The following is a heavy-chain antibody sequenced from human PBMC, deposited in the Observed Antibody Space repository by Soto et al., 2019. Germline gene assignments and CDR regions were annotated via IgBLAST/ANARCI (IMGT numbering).Heavy chain of an antibody. D-gene: IGHD3-10*01. V-gene: IGHV4-4*02. Sequence: ETLSLTCAVSGGSISSSNWWSWVRQPPGKGLEWIGEIYHSGSTNYNPSLKSRVTISVDKSKNQFSLKLSSVTAADTAVYYCARAPMVRGVIINYYYYGMDVWGHGTTVTVSS. CDR1: GGSISSSNW. CDR2: IYHSGST. J-gene: IGHJ6*02. CDR3: ARAPMVRGVIINYYYYGMDV.